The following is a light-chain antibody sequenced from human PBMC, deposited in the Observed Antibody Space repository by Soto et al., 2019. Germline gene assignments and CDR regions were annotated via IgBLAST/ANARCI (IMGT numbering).Light chain of an antibody. CDR2: DAS. V-gene: IGKV3-11*01. Sequence: EIVLTQSPATLSLSPGERATLSCRASRTVGSYLAWYQQKPGQAPRLLIYDASNRATGIPARFSGSGSGTDFTLTISRLEPEDFAVYYCQQYGYSPITFGQGTRLEIK. CDR3: QQYGYSPIT. J-gene: IGKJ5*01. CDR1: RTVGSY.